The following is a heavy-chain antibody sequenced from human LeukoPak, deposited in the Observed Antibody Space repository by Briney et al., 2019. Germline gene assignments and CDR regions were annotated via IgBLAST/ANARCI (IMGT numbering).Heavy chain of an antibody. CDR3: TTFLGVAAAGN. D-gene: IGHD6-13*01. CDR1: GFIFSNAW. CDR2: IKSKANGETI. V-gene: IGHV3-15*01. J-gene: IGHJ4*02. Sequence: GGSLRLSCAGFGFIFSNAWMSWVRQAPGKGLEWVGRIKSKANGETIDYAAPVRGRFTISRDDSKNMVYLQVNSPKTEDTAVYYCTTFLGVAAAGNWGQGTLVIVSS.